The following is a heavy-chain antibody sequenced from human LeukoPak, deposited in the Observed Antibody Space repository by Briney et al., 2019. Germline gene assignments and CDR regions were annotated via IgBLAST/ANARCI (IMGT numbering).Heavy chain of an antibody. V-gene: IGHV4-34*01. CDR3: ARSVGDYATGYYYGMDV. CDR2: INHSGST. CDR1: GGSFRGYY. J-gene: IGHJ6*02. Sequence: SETLSLTCAVYGGSFRGYYWSWICHPPRKGLERNGEINHSGSTNYNPSLKSRVTISVDTSKNQFSLKLSSVTAADTAVYYCARSVGDYATGYYYGMDVWGQGTTVTVSS. D-gene: IGHD4-17*01.